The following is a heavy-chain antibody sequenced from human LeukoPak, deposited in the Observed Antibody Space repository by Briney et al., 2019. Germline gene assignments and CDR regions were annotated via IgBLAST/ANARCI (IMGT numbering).Heavy chain of an antibody. V-gene: IGHV3-23*01. Sequence: PGGSLRLSCAASGFTFSSYAVSWVRQAPGKGLEWVSTISGSGDYTFYAASVKGRFTISRDNSKNTLYLQMNSLRAEDTALYHCARDEVVRGVNWFDPWGQGTLVTVSS. J-gene: IGHJ5*02. CDR2: ISGSGDYT. D-gene: IGHD3-10*01. CDR1: GFTFSSYA. CDR3: ARDEVVRGVNWFDP.